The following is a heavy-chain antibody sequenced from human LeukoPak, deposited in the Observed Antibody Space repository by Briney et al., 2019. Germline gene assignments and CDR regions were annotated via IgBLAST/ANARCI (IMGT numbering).Heavy chain of an antibody. CDR1: GGSISSYY. V-gene: IGHV3-48*01. J-gene: IGHJ6*03. D-gene: IGHD2-8*01. Sequence: ETLSLTCTVSGGSISSYYWSWVRQAPGKGLEWVPYISSSSSTIYYADSVKGRFTISRDNAKNSLYLQMNSLRAEDTAVYYCARTTQEGCMLCLYYYYYMDVWGKGTTVTVSS. CDR2: ISSSSSTI. CDR3: ARTTQEGCMLCLYYYYYMDV.